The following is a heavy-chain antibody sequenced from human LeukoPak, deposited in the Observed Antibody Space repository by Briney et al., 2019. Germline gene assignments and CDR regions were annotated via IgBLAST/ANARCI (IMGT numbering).Heavy chain of an antibody. CDR2: IYYSGST. J-gene: IGHJ3*02. D-gene: IGHD2-2*01. CDR3: ARSSTSWYGPFDI. CDR1: GGSISSYY. V-gene: IGHV4-59*01. Sequence: SETLSLACTVSGGSISSYYWNWIRQPPGKGLEWIGYIYYSGSTNYNPSLKSRVTISVDTSKNQFSLKLTSVTAADTAVYYCARSSTSWYGPFDIWGQGTMVTVSS.